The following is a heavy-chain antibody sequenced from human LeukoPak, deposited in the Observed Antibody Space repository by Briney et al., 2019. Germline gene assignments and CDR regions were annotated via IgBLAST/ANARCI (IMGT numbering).Heavy chain of an antibody. V-gene: IGHV1-18*01. Sequence: ASVKVSRKASGYTFTSYGISWVRQAPGQGLEWMGWISAYNGNTNYAQKLQGRVTMTTDTSTSTAYMELRSLRSDDTAVYYCARDQRMVRGTYYYYYGMDVWGQGTTVTVSS. CDR2: ISAYNGNT. J-gene: IGHJ6*02. CDR3: ARDQRMVRGTYYYYYGMDV. D-gene: IGHD3-10*01. CDR1: GYTFTSYG.